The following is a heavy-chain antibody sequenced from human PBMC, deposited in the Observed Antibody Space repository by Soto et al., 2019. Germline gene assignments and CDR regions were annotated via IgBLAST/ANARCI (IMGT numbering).Heavy chain of an antibody. J-gene: IGHJ6*02. CDR3: SKGTFSGDYYYSYCMDV. CDR1: GFTFSAYG. D-gene: IGHD1-26*01. Sequence: QEKLVESGGGVVQPGRSLRLSCAASGFTFSAYGMHWVRQAPGKGLEWVTVISYDGSSKYYADSVKGRFIVSRDNSKNTLYLQINSLRPEHTSDYYCSKGTFSGDYYYSYCMDVWGQGPTVTVSS. CDR2: ISYDGSSK. V-gene: IGHV3-30*18.